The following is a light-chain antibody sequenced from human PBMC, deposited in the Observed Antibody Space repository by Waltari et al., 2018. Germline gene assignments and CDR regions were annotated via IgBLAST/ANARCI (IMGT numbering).Light chain of an antibody. CDR3: SSYTNTNTLV. V-gene: IGLV2-14*03. Sequence: QSALTQPASVSGSPGQSITISCTGTSNDVGVYNYVSWYQHLPGKAPTLFIYDVSMWPSGVSNRFSGSKSGNTASLTISGLQAEDEADYYCSSYTNTNTLVFGGGTKVTVL. CDR1: SNDVGVYNY. J-gene: IGLJ2*01. CDR2: DVS.